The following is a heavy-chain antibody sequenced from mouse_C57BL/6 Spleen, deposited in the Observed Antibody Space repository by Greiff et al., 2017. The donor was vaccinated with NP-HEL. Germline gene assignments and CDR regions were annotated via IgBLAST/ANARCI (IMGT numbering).Heavy chain of an antibody. D-gene: IGHD1-1*01. Sequence: DVQLQESGPGLVKPSQSLSLTCSVTGYSITSGYYWNWIRQFPGNKLEWMGYISYDGSNNYNPSLKNRISITRDTSKNQFFLKLNSVTTEDTATYYCARGGGTTVVAPYAMDYWGQGTSVTVSS. V-gene: IGHV3-6*01. J-gene: IGHJ4*01. CDR3: ARGGGTTVVAPYAMDY. CDR1: GYSITSGYY. CDR2: ISYDGSN.